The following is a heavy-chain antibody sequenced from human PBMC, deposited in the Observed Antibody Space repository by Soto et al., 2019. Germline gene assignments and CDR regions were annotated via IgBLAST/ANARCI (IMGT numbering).Heavy chain of an antibody. Sequence: EVQLLESGGGLVQPGGSLRLSCAASGFTFSSYAMSWVRQAPGKGLEWVSAISGSGGSTYYADSVKGRFTISRDNSKNTLYLQMNSLRAEDTAVYYCAYDSSGYYSFDYWGQGTLVTVAS. D-gene: IGHD3-22*01. J-gene: IGHJ4*02. V-gene: IGHV3-23*01. CDR1: GFTFSSYA. CDR2: ISGSGGST. CDR3: AYDSSGYYSFDY.